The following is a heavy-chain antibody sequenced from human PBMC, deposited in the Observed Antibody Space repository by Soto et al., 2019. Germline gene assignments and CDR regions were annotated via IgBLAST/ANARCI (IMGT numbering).Heavy chain of an antibody. CDR3: ARTLPSGCSDS. J-gene: IGHJ4*02. CDR1: GGSFIGYY. Sequence: PSETLSLTCAVYGGSFIGYYWSWIRQPPGKGLEWIGEINHSGSTNYNPSLKSRVTISVDTPKNQFSLELTSVTAADTAVYFCARTLPSGCSDSWGQGTLVTVSS. D-gene: IGHD6-19*01. CDR2: INHSGST. V-gene: IGHV4-34*01.